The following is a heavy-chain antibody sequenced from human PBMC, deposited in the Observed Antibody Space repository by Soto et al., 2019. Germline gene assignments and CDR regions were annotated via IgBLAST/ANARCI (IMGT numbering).Heavy chain of an antibody. CDR3: AKALLRIPNAFDI. CDR2: ISWNSGSI. D-gene: IGHD3-10*01. CDR1: GFTFDDYA. J-gene: IGHJ3*02. Sequence: GGSLRLSCAASGFTFDDYAMHWVRQAPGKGLEWVSGISWNSGSIGYADSVKGRFTISRDNAKNSLYLQMNSLRAEDTALYYCAKALLRIPNAFDIWGQGTMVTVSS. V-gene: IGHV3-9*01.